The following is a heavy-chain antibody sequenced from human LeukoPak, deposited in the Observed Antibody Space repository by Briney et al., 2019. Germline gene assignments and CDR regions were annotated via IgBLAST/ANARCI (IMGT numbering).Heavy chain of an antibody. CDR1: GGSLSSSSYY. Sequence: PSETLSLTCTVSGGSLSSSSYYWGWIREPPGKGLEWIGSIYYSGSTYYNPSLKSRVTISVDTSKNQFSLKLSSVTAADTAVYYCARSKGGYCSSTSCPRGYYFDYWGQGTLVTVSS. J-gene: IGHJ4*02. V-gene: IGHV4-39*07. CDR2: IYYSGST. CDR3: ARSKGGYCSSTSCPRGYYFDY. D-gene: IGHD2-2*01.